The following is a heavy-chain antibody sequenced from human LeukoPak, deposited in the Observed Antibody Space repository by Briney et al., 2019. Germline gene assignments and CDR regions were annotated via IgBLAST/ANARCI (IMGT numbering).Heavy chain of an antibody. CDR1: GYTLTELS. D-gene: IGHD2-2*01. CDR3: ATDPSPGYCSSTSCSNY. J-gene: IGHJ4*02. CDR2: FDPEDGET. Sequence: ASVKVSCKVSGYTLTELSMHWVRQAPGKGLEWMGGFDPEDGETIYAQKFQGRVTMTEDTSIDTAYMELSSLRSEDTAVYYCATDPSPGYCSSTSCSNYWGQGTLVTVSS. V-gene: IGHV1-24*01.